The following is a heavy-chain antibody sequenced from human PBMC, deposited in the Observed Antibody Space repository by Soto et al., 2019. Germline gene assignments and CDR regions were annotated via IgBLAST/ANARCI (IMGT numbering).Heavy chain of an antibody. J-gene: IGHJ6*02. D-gene: IGHD4-4*01. Sequence: GESLKISCKGSGYPFTDYWIGWVRQLPGKGLEWMGIIYPGDSDTRYSPSFQGHVTITVDKSTSTAYLQWNTLKASDTAMYYCARHISNVRYSCYDQDGCGQGTKVTVSS. CDR3: ARHISNVRYSCYDQDG. CDR1: GYPFTDYW. V-gene: IGHV5-51*01. CDR2: IYPGDSDT.